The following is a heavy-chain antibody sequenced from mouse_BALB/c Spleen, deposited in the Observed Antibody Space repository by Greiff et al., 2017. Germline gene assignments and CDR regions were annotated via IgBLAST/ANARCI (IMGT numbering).Heavy chain of an antibody. CDR3: ASNYYGSSYSYFDV. D-gene: IGHD1-1*01. V-gene: IGHV3-2*02. CDR1: GYSITSDYA. J-gene: IGHJ1*01. Sequence: EVKLVESGPGLVKPSQSLSLTCTVTGYSITSDYAWNWIRQFPGNKLEWMGYISYSGSTSYNPSLKSRISITRDTSKNQFFLQLNSVTTEDTATYYCASNYYGSSYSYFDVWGAGTTVTVSS. CDR2: ISYSGST.